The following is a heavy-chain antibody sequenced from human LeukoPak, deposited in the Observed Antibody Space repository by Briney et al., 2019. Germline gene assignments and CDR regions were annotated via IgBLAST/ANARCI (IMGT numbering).Heavy chain of an antibody. CDR2: INPSGGST. CDR1: GYTFTSYC. J-gene: IGHJ4*02. D-gene: IGHD4-17*01. Sequence: ASVKVSCKASGYTFTSYCMHWVRQAPGQGLEWMGIINPSGGSTSYAQKFQGRVTMTRDTSTSTVYMELSSLRSEDTAVYYCAREGNGDYALSYWGQGTLVTVSS. V-gene: IGHV1-46*01. CDR3: AREGNGDYALSY.